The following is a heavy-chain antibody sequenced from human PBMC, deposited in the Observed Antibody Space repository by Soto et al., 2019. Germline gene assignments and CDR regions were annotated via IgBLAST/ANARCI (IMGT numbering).Heavy chain of an antibody. CDR1: GFAFSSYW. CDR3: ARDPTTGLDY. J-gene: IGHJ4*02. D-gene: IGHD1-1*01. V-gene: IGHV3-74*01. Sequence: QLVESGGDSVQTGGSLRLSCAASGFAFSSYWMHWFRQAPGKGLVWVSRINSDGSDTGYADSVKVRFIISRDNAKSTLFLQMHNLRAEDTALYYCARDPTTGLDYWGQGTLVTVSS. CDR2: INSDGSDT.